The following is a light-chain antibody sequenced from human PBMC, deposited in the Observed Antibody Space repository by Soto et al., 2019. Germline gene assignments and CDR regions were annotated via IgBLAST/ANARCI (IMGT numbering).Light chain of an antibody. J-gene: IGLJ2*01. CDR1: SSDVGASNY. CDR3: SSSAGTKNMV. V-gene: IGLV2-8*01. Sequence: QSALTQPPSASGSPGQSVTISCTGTSSDVGASNYVSWYQQHPGKAPKLMISEVNKRPSGVPDRFSGSKPGNTASLTVSGLQAEDEADYYCSSSAGTKNMVFGGGTKLTVL. CDR2: EVN.